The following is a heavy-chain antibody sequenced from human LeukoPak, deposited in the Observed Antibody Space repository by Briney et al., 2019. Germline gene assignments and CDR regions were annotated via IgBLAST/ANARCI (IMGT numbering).Heavy chain of an antibody. J-gene: IGHJ4*02. CDR3: AKVLYFDWLLLFDY. V-gene: IGHV3-23*01. D-gene: IGHD3-9*01. Sequence: GGSLRLSCVASGFTFTKCAMSWIRQAPGKGLEWVSAISGSGGSTYYANSVKGRFTISRDNSKNTLYLQMNSLRAEDTAVYYCAKVLYFDWLLLFDYWGQGTLVTVSS. CDR1: GFTFTKCA. CDR2: ISGSGGST.